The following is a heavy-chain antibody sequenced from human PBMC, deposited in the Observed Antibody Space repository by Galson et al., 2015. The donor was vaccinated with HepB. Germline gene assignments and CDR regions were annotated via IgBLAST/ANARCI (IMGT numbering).Heavy chain of an antibody. Sequence: ETLSLTCTVSGGSVSTGTHYWTWIRQTPGKGLEWIGHIFYSGTTNYNPSLKSRLTMSLDRPKNQFSLRLSSVTAADTAIYFCARDPGGRPDDLGGEFDYWGQGTLVTVSS. D-gene: IGHD3-10*01. V-gene: IGHV4-61*01. CDR2: IFYSGTT. CDR3: ARDPGGRPDDLGGEFDY. J-gene: IGHJ4*02. CDR1: GGSVSTGTHY.